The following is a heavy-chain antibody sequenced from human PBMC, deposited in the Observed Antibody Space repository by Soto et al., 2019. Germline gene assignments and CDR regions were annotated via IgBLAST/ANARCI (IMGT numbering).Heavy chain of an antibody. V-gene: IGHV4-4*02. CDR1: GGSISSSNW. D-gene: IGHD3-16*02. J-gene: IGHJ3*02. CDR3: AGEGGYYDYVWGSYRPPVAFDI. Sequence: SETLSLTCAVSGGSISSSNWWSWVRQPPGKGLEWIGEIYHSGSTNYNPSLKSRVTISVDKSKNQFSLKLSSVTAADTAVYYCAGEGGYYDYVWGSYRPPVAFDIWGQGTMVTVSS. CDR2: IYHSGST.